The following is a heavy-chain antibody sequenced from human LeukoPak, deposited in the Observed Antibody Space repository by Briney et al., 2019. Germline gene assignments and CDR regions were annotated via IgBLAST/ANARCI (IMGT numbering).Heavy chain of an antibody. Sequence: ASVKVSCKASGYTFTGYYMHWVRQAPGQGLEWMGWINPNSGGTNYAQKFQGRVTMTRDTSISTAYMELSRLRSDDTAVYYCARLYVGSGSYYKATATGYYYYGMDVWGQGTTVTVSS. J-gene: IGHJ6*02. CDR1: GYTFTGYY. D-gene: IGHD3-10*01. CDR3: ARLYVGSGSYYKATATGYYYYGMDV. V-gene: IGHV1-2*02. CDR2: INPNSGGT.